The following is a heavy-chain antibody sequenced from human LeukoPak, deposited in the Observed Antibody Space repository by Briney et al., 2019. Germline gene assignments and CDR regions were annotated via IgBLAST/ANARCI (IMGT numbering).Heavy chain of an antibody. D-gene: IGHD2-15*01. V-gene: IGHV1-8*01. CDR2: MNPNRGNT. CDR1: GYTFTSYD. J-gene: IGHJ6*02. Sequence: ASVKVSCKACGYTFTSYDINWVRQATGQGLEGMGWMNPNRGNTGYAQKFQGRVTMTRNTSISTAYMELSSLRSEDRAVYYCARGYCSGGSCYFGNYYYYGMHVWGQGTTVTVSS. CDR3: ARGYCSGGSCYFGNYYYYGMHV.